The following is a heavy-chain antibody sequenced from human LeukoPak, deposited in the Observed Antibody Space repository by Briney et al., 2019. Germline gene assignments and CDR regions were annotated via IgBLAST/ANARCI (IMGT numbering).Heavy chain of an antibody. CDR2: INPNSGGT. J-gene: IGHJ4*02. D-gene: IGHD3-22*01. V-gene: IGHV1-2*06. CDR1: GYTFTGYY. Sequence: ASVKVSCKASGYTFTGYYMHRVRQAPGQGLEWMGRINPNSGGTNYAQKFQGRVTMTRDTSISTAYMELSRLRSDDTAVYYCARASYDSSGYRVFDYWGQGTLVTVSS. CDR3: ARASYDSSGYRVFDY.